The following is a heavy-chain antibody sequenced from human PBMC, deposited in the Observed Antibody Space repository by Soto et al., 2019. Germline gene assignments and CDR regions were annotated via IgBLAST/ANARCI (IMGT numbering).Heavy chain of an antibody. V-gene: IGHV3-23*01. J-gene: IGHJ4*02. Sequence: EVQLLESGGGLVQPGGSLRLSCAASGFTFNSYAMSWVRQAPGKGLEWVSAISGSGDSTSYADSVKGRFTISRDNSKNPLYMQLNSLRAEDTAGYYCAKEDLERDYFDYWGQGTLVTVSS. CDR3: AKEDLERDYFDY. CDR1: GFTFNSYA. CDR2: ISGSGDST. D-gene: IGHD1-1*01.